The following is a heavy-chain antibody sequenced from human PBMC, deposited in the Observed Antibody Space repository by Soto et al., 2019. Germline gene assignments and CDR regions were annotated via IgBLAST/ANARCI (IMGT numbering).Heavy chain of an antibody. Sequence: SETLSLTCTVSGASVRSSYWIWIRQPPGKALEWIGKVSDSGDSNVNPSLEPRVTMSVDTSTNQFSLRLKSVSAADTALYYCTRGALGGAFDYWGPGILVTVSS. CDR3: TRGALGGAFDY. J-gene: IGHJ4*02. CDR2: VSDSGDS. D-gene: IGHD3-16*01. V-gene: IGHV4-59*02. CDR1: GASVRSSY.